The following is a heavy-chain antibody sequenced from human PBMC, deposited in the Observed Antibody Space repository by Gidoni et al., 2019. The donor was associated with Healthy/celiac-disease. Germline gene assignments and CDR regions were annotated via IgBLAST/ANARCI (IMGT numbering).Heavy chain of an antibody. CDR1: GFTFSSSA. CDR2: ISGSGGST. CDR3: AKGRGVITQYYYYGMDV. D-gene: IGHD3-10*01. Sequence: EVQLLESGGGLVQPGGSLRLSCAASGFTFSSSAMRWVRQAPGKGLEWVSAISGSGGSTYYADSVKGRFTISRDNSKNTLYLQMNSLRAEDTAVYYCAKGRGVITQYYYYGMDVWGQGITVTVSS. J-gene: IGHJ6*02. V-gene: IGHV3-23*01.